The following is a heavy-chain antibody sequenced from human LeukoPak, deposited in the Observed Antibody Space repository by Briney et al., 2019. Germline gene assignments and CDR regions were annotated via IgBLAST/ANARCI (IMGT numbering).Heavy chain of an antibody. V-gene: IGHV5-10-1*01. J-gene: IGHJ5*02. Sequence: GESLKISCKGSGYSFTSYWISWVRQMPGKGLEWMGRIDPSDSYTNYSPSFQGHVTISADKSISTAYLQWSSLKASDTAMYYCARYYDILTGLVDHNWFDPWGQGTPVTVSS. CDR3: ARYYDILTGLVDHNWFDP. CDR2: IDPSDSYT. CDR1: GYSFTSYW. D-gene: IGHD3-9*01.